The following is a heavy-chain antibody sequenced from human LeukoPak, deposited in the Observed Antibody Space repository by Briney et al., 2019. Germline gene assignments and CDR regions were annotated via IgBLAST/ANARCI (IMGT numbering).Heavy chain of an antibody. V-gene: IGHV4-31*03. Sequence: PSETLSLTCTVSGGSISSGGYYWSWIRQHPGKGLEWIGYIYYSGSTYYNPSLKSRVTISVDTSKNQFSLKLSSVTAADTAVYYCARGLGGAYDRRKLGRTPYYFDYWGQGTLVTVSS. CDR1: GGSISSGGYY. D-gene: IGHD3-22*01. CDR3: ARGLGGAYDRRKLGRTPYYFDY. CDR2: IYYSGST. J-gene: IGHJ4*02.